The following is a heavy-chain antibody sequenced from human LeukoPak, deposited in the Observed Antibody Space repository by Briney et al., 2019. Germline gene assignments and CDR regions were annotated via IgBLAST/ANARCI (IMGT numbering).Heavy chain of an antibody. CDR2: SYHSGNA. CDR3: ARSDIFLFDYFAMDV. Sequence: PSETLSLTCNVSGGSISSGGYYWNWIRQYPGTGLEWVGYSYHSGNAYYNPSLKGRAIISTDTSKNQFSLKVSSVTAADTAVYYCARSDIFLFDYFAMDVWGQGTTVTVSS. D-gene: IGHD3-9*01. J-gene: IGHJ6*02. CDR1: GGSISSGGYY. V-gene: IGHV4-31*03.